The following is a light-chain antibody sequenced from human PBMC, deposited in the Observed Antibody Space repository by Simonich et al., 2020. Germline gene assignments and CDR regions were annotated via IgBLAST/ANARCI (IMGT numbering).Light chain of an antibody. CDR2: DVS. CDR1: SSDVGGYNY. J-gene: IGLJ3*02. Sequence: QSALTQPASVSGSPGQSITISCTGTSSDVGGYNYVSWYQQHPGKAPKLMIYDVSKRPAGVSHRFSGSKSCNTASLTISGLQAEDDADYSCSSYTSSSTWVFGGGTKLTVL. V-gene: IGLV2-14*01. CDR3: SSYTSSSTWV.